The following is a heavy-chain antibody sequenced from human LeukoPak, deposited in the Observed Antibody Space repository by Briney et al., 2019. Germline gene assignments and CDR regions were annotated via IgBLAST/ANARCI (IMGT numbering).Heavy chain of an antibody. V-gene: IGHV3-21*01. D-gene: IGHD3-22*01. CDR2: ISSSSSYI. Sequence: PGGSLRLSCAASGFTFSSYSMNWVRQAPGKGLEWVSSISSSSSYIYYADSVKGRFTISRDNAKNSLYLQMNSLRAEDTAVYYCAKAGQYYYDSSGYYSPGMDVWGQGTTVTVSS. J-gene: IGHJ6*02. CDR3: AKAGQYYYDSSGYYSPGMDV. CDR1: GFTFSSYS.